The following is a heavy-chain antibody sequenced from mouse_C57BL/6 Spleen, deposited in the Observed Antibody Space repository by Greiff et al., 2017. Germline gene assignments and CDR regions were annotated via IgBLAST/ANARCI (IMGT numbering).Heavy chain of an antibody. CDR2: IYPRDGST. CDR3: ARRDYDGAWFAY. Sequence: VKLVESDAELVKPGASVKISCKVSGYTFTDHTIHWMKQRPEQGLEWIGYIYPRDGSTKYNEKFKGKATLTADKSSSTAYMQLNSLTSEDSAVYFCARRDYDGAWFAYWGQGTLVTVSA. J-gene: IGHJ3*01. D-gene: IGHD2-4*01. V-gene: IGHV1-78*01. CDR1: GYTFTDHT.